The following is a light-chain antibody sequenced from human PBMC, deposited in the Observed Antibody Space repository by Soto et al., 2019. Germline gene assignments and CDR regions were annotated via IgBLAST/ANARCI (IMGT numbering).Light chain of an antibody. CDR2: AGS. V-gene: IGKV1-39*01. CDR3: QQSYSTPKWT. CDR1: QSISSY. J-gene: IGKJ1*01. Sequence: DLPMTQSPSSLSASVGDRVTITCRASQSISSYLNWYQQKPGKAPKLQIDAGSSLQSGVPSRCGGSGCGADFSLTIRSLQREDLSTYYCQQSYSTPKWTFGQGTKVEIK.